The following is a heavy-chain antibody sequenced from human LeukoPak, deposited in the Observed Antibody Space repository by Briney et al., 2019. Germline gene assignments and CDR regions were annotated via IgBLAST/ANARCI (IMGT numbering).Heavy chain of an antibody. J-gene: IGHJ4*02. CDR1: GGTFSSYA. Sequence: ASVKVSCKASGGTFSSYAISWVRQAPGQGLEWMGGIIPIFGTANYAQKFQGRVTITTDESTSTAYMELSSLRSEDTAVYYCARVVMGGLYYFDHWGQGTLVTVSS. V-gene: IGHV1-69*05. D-gene: IGHD2-21*01. CDR2: IIPIFGTA. CDR3: ARVVMGGLYYFDH.